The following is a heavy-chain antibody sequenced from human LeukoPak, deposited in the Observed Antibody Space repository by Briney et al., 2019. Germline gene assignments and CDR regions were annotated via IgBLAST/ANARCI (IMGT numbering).Heavy chain of an antibody. CDR3: ARYCSSTSCYTFDY. V-gene: IGHV4-59*08. J-gene: IGHJ4*02. Sequence: PSETLSLTCTVSGASISRYYWSWIRQPPGKGLEWIGYIYYSGSTNYNPSLKSRVTISVDTSKNQFSLKLSSVTAADTAVYYCARYCSSTSCYTFDYWGQGTLVTVSS. D-gene: IGHD2-2*02. CDR1: GASISRYY. CDR2: IYYSGST.